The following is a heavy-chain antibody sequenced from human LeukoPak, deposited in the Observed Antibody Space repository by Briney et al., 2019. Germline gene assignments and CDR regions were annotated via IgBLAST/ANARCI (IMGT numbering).Heavy chain of an antibody. CDR3: ARDLYYDFWSGYYPLFGEVDY. D-gene: IGHD3-3*01. CDR1: GFTFSSYS. CDR2: ISSSSSTI. J-gene: IGHJ4*02. Sequence: PGGSLRLSCAASGFTFSSYSMNWVRQAPGKGLEWVSYISSSSSTIYYADSVKGRFTISRDNAKNSLYLQMNSLRAEDTAVYYCARDLYYDFWSGYYPLFGEVDYWGQGTLVTVSS. V-gene: IGHV3-48*01.